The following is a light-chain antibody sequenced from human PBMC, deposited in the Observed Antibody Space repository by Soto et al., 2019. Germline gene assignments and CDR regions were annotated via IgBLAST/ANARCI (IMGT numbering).Light chain of an antibody. CDR2: DND. CDR1: SSNIGNNY. Sequence: QSVLTQPPSVSAAPGQKVTISCSGSSSNIGNNYVFWYQQLPGTAPKLLIYDNDKRPSGIPDRFSGSKSGTSATLGITGLQTGDEAEYYCETWDRSLSVGVFGGGTQLTVL. J-gene: IGLJ2*01. V-gene: IGLV1-51*01. CDR3: ETWDRSLSVGV.